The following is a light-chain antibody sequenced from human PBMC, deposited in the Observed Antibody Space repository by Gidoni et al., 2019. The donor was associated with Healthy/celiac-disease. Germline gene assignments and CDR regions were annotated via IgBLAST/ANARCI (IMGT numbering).Light chain of an antibody. J-gene: IGLJ1*01. CDR3: NYDDSSGSHYV. CDR2: GKN. CDR1: RPRRDD. V-gene: IGLV3-19*01. Sequence: SALTHLSAVSVPLGQTVRITCQGDRPRRDDASWYQLMPGQAPVLVIYGKNSRPSGLQDLSSGSTSRYTASLTTTGDQAEDDADYCYNYDDSSGSHYVFGTGTKVTVL.